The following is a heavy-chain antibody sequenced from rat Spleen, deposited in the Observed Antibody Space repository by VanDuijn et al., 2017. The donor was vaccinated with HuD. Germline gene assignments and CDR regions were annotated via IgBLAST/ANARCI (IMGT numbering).Heavy chain of an antibody. D-gene: IGHD1-2*01. Sequence: QVQLKESGPGLVQPSQTLSLTCTVSGFSLTSNGVSWVRQPPGKGLEWIAAISTGGNTYYNSGLKYRLGISRDTSKSQVFLKMNSLQTEDTATYFCARADVAAISTNGIWGQGIMVTVSS. CDR2: ISTGGNT. CDR3: ARADVAAISTNGI. V-gene: IGHV2S12*01. J-gene: IGHJ2*01. CDR1: GFSLTSNG.